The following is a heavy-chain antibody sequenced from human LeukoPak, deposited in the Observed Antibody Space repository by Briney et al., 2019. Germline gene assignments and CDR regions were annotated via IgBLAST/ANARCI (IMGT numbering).Heavy chain of an antibody. CDR2: SNTKSGGT. D-gene: IGHD6-13*01. Sequence: ASLKVSHTASVYTFTVYYMHRVRHAPGQGPEWMGWSNTKSGGTKYAQKFQGRVTMTRDTSISTAYMEMSRLRSDDTAVYYCARGGAGIAAAVEYYYYYMNVGGKGTTVTVSS. V-gene: IGHV1-2*02. J-gene: IGHJ6*03. CDR3: ARGGAGIAAAVEYYYYYMNV. CDR1: VYTFTVYY.